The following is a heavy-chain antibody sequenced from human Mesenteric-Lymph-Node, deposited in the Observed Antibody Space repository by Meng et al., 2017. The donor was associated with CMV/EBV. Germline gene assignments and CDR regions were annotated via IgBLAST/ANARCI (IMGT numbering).Heavy chain of an antibody. CDR3: ARAGIPQTSRYFDL. CDR2: ISYIAST. J-gene: IGHJ2*01. Sequence: SGVSVSSDNYYWTWIRQPPGAELKCIGYISYIASTTCSPSLKIQITISLDTSKNRFSLNLRSVTTADTAVYYCARAGIPQTSRYFDLWGRGTLVTVSS. CDR1: GVSVSSDNYY. D-gene: IGHD1-14*01. V-gene: IGHV4-61*01.